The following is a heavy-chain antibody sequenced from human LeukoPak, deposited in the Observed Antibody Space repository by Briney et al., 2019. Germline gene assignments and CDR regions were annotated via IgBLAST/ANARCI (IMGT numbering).Heavy chain of an antibody. CDR3: SFNLGSGSYAFDI. CDR1: GGSISSDGYY. V-gene: IGHV4-39*07. CDR2: IYYGGST. D-gene: IGHD3-10*01. J-gene: IGHJ3*02. Sequence: SQTLSLTCTVSGGSISSDGYYWSWIRQPPGKGLEWIGSIYYGGSTYYSPSLKSRVTISLDTSKHQFSLKLSSVTAADTAVYYCSFNLGSGSYAFDIWGQGTMVTVSS.